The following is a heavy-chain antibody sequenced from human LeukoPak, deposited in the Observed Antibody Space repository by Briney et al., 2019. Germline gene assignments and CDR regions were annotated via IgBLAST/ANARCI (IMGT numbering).Heavy chain of an antibody. CDR3: ARQGSTAYYDSSGLPYDAFAI. V-gene: IGHV5-51*01. CDR1: GYSFTSYW. D-gene: IGHD3-22*01. J-gene: IGHJ3*02. Sequence: GESLKISCKGSGYSFTSYWIGWVRQMPGKGLEWMGIIYPGDSDTRYSPSFQGQVSISADKSISAAYLQWSSLKASDTAMYYCARQGSTAYYDSSGLPYDAFAIWGQGTMVTVSS. CDR2: IYPGDSDT.